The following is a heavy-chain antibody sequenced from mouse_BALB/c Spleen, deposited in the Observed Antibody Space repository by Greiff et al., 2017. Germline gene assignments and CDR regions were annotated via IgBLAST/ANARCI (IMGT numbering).Heavy chain of an antibody. V-gene: IGHV6-6*02. CDR2: IRLKSNNYAT. CDR3: TRGGYDYDAMDY. J-gene: IGHJ4*01. D-gene: IGHD2-10*02. CDR1: GFTFSNYW. Sequence: EVQLVESGGGLVQPGGSMKLSCVASGFTFSNYWMNWVRQSPEKGLEWVAEIRLKSNNYATHYAESVKGRFTISRDDSKSSVYLQMNNLRAEDTGIYYCTRGGYDYDAMDYWGQGTSVTVSS.